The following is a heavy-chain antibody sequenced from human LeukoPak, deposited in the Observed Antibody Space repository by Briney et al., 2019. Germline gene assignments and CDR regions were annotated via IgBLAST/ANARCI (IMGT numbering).Heavy chain of an antibody. CDR1: GYTFTSYA. CDR2: INAGDGNT. D-gene: IGHD3-10*01. CDR3: ARDRRRMVRGVTTTHNWFDP. V-gene: IGHV1-3*01. Sequence: ASVKVSCKASGYTFTSYAMHWVRQAPGQRLEWMGWINAGDGNTKYSQKFQGRVTITRDTSASTAYMELSSLRSEDTAVYYCARDRRRMVRGVTTTHNWFDPWGQGTLVTVPS. J-gene: IGHJ5*02.